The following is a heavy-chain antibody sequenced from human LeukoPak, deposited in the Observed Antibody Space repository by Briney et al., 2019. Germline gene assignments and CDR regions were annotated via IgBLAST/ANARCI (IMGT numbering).Heavy chain of an antibody. D-gene: IGHD6-13*01. J-gene: IGHJ4*02. CDR3: ARGYSSSWRTIDY. V-gene: IGHV4-34*01. CDR2: INHSGST. Sequence: PSETPSLTCAVYGGSFSGYYWSWIRQPPAKGLEWIGEINHSGSTNYNPSLKSRVTISVDTSKNQFSLKLSSVTAADTAVYYCARGYSSSWRTIDYWGQGTLVTVSS. CDR1: GGSFSGYY.